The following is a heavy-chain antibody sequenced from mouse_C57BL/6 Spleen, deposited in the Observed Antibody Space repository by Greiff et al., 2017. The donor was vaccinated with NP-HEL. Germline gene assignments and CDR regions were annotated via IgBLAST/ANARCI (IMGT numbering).Heavy chain of an antibody. CDR2: ISDGGSYT. V-gene: IGHV5-4*03. Sequence: EVKLVESGGGLVKPGGSLKLSCAASGFTFSSYAMSWVRQTPEKRLEWVATISDGGSYTYYPDNVKGRFTISRDNAKNNLYLQMSHLKSEDTAMYYCARSDVWGTGTTVTVSS. CDR1: GFTFSSYA. J-gene: IGHJ1*03. CDR3: ARSDV.